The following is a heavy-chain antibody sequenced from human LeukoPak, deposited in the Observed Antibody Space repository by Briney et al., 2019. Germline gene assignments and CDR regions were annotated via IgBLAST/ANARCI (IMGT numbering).Heavy chain of an antibody. CDR2: LYYMRGA. Sequence: SETLSLTCTVSGGSISGYYWSWSRQPPGKGVEWIGNLYYMRGAWYKPSLKSRVTTSVDTSRNVFSLKLSSVTAADTAVYYCGRWTTCGGGCHILGYWGQGILVTVSS. J-gene: IGHJ4*02. D-gene: IGHD2-21*02. V-gene: IGHV4-59*01. CDR1: GGSISGYY. CDR3: GRWTTCGGGCHILGY.